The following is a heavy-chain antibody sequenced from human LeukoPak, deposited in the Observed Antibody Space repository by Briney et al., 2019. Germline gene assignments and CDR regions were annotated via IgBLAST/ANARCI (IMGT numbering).Heavy chain of an antibody. CDR3: SLSGYYPPYYFDY. CDR1: GFTFSSYA. V-gene: IGHV3-23*01. D-gene: IGHD3-22*01. CDR2: ICGSGGST. J-gene: IGHJ4*02. Sequence: GGSLRLSCAASGFTFSSYAMSWVRQAPGKGLEWVSAICGSGGSTYYADSVKGRFTISRDNSKNTLYLQMNSLRAEDTAVYYCSLSGYYPPYYFDYWGQGTLVTVSS.